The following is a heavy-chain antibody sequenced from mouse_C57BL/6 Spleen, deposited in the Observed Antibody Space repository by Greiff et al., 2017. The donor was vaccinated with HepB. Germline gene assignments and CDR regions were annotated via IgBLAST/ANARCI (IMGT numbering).Heavy chain of an antibody. D-gene: IGHD2-3*01. Sequence: QVQLQQSGAELARPGASVKMSCTASGYTFTSYTLHWVKQRPGQGLEWIGYINPSSGYTKYNQKFKDKATLTADKSSSTAYMQLSSLTSEDSAVYYCARATSDGYYGAYWGQGTLVTVSA. CDR1: GYTFTSYT. CDR2: INPSSGYT. V-gene: IGHV1-4*01. J-gene: IGHJ3*01. CDR3: ARATSDGYYGAY.